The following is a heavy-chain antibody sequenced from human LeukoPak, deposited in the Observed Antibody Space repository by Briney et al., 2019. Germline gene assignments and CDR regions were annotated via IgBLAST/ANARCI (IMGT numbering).Heavy chain of an antibody. Sequence: PGGSLRLSCAASGFTFSSYSMNWVRQAPGKGLEWVSYISSSSSTIYYADSVKGRFTISRDNAKNSLYLQMNSLRAEDTAVYYCARGYCSSTSCHNWFDPWGQGTLVTVSS. CDR2: ISSSSSTI. CDR3: ARGYCSSTSCHNWFDP. J-gene: IGHJ5*02. CDR1: GFTFSSYS. D-gene: IGHD2-2*01. V-gene: IGHV3-48*01.